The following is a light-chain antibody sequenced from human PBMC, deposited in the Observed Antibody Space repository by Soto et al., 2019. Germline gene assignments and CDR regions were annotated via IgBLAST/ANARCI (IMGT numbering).Light chain of an antibody. Sequence: SVLTPPPSVSAAPGQKATISCSRSSSNIGRNSVSCYQQLPGTAPQLLVYDGNKRPSGMPGRFSGSKSGTSATLGITGFQSGGEADYYCGSWDSSRSAYVCGTGTKVT. CDR2: DGN. CDR1: SSNIGRNS. J-gene: IGLJ1*01. CDR3: GSWDSSRSAYV. V-gene: IGLV1-51*01.